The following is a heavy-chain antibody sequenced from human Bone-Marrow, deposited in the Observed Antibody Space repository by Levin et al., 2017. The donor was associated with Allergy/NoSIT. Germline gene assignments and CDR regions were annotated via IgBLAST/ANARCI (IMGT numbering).Heavy chain of an antibody. CDR2: ISSDGGTT. CDR3: ARGTFDC. Sequence: GGSLRLSCVASGFSITTFAFHWVRQAPGKGLEYVSAISSDGGTTYYANSVKGRCTISRDNSKNTLYLQMGSLRAEDMAVYFCARGTFDCWGQGTLVTVSS. V-gene: IGHV3-64*01. D-gene: IGHD1-7*01. CDR1: GFSITTFA. J-gene: IGHJ5*01.